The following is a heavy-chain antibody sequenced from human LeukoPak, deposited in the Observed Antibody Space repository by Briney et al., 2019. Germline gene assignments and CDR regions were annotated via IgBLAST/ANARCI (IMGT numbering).Heavy chain of an antibody. J-gene: IGHJ4*02. CDR1: GGSISSSNW. CDR2: IYHSGST. D-gene: IGHD2-15*01. CDR3: ARDVTPQQPLFDY. Sequence: SETLSLTCAVSGGSISSSNWWSWVRQPPGKGLEWIGEIYHSGSTNYNPSLKSRVTISVDKSKNQFSLKLSSVTAADTAVYYCARDVTPQQPLFDYWGQGTLVTVSS. V-gene: IGHV4-4*02.